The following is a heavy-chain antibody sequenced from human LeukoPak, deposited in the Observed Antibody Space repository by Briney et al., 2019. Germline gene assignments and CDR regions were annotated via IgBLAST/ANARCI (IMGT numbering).Heavy chain of an antibody. J-gene: IGHJ4*02. V-gene: IGHV4-4*07. CDR3: ARAWQWLPLDS. D-gene: IGHD6-19*01. Sequence: SETLSLTCTVSGGSISSYYWSWIRQPAGKGLEWIGRIHTSGSTNYNPSLKSRVTMSVDTSKNQFSLKVTSVTAADAAVYYCARAWQWLPLDSWGQGTLVTVFS. CDR2: IHTSGST. CDR1: GGSISSYY.